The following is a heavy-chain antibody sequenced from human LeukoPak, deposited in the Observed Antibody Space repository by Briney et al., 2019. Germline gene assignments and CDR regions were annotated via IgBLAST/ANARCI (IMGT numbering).Heavy chain of an antibody. J-gene: IGHJ4*02. Sequence: PGGSLRLPRAASGFPSSAYSLNWVSQAPGKGLEWVSSISTSNTYIYYADSVKGRFTISRDNAKNSLNLQMNSLRAEDTAVYFCAGDSNPGEGRDFDYWGPGSLLTVSS. CDR2: ISTSNTYI. CDR3: AGDSNPGEGRDFDY. V-gene: IGHV3-21*06. CDR1: GFPSSAYS. D-gene: IGHD2-21*01.